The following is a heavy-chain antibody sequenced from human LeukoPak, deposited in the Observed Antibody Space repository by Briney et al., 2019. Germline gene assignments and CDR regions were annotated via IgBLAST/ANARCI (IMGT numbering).Heavy chain of an antibody. Sequence: SETLSLTCSVSGGSMKTPSHYWDWIRQPPGKGLEWIAAISYSGSTNYQSILQSRLTISRDTSNNEFSLRLTSVTAADTAVYYCVREGAVPGIDPWGQGTLVTVSS. D-gene: IGHD3-16*01. CDR2: ISYSGST. J-gene: IGHJ5*02. CDR3: VREGAVPGIDP. CDR1: GGSMKTPSHY. V-gene: IGHV4-39*07.